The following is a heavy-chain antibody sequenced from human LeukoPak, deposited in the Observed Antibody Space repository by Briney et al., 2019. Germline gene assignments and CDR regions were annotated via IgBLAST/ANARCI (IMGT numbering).Heavy chain of an antibody. CDR1: GFTFSSYT. CDR2: ISGSSTYI. CDR3: ARESSGFDI. V-gene: IGHV3-21*05. Sequence: GGSLRLSCAASGFTFSSYTMNWVRQAPGKGLEWLSYISGSSTYIYYADSVKGRFTISRDNAKNSLYLQMNSLRAEDTAVYYCARESSGFDIWGQGTMVTVSS. J-gene: IGHJ3*02.